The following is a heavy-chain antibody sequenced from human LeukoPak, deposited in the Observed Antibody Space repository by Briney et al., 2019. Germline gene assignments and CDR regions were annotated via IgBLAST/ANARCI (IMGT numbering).Heavy chain of an antibody. D-gene: IGHD1-26*01. J-gene: IGHJ4*02. CDR3: ARRGQGGAIDY. CDR1: GGSFSGYY. Sequence: SETLSLTCAVYGGSFSGYYWSWIRQPPGKGLEWIGEINHSGSTNYNPSLKSRVTIPVDTSKNQFSLKLSSVTAADTAVYYCARRGQGGAIDYWGQGTLVTVSS. V-gene: IGHV4-34*01. CDR2: INHSGST.